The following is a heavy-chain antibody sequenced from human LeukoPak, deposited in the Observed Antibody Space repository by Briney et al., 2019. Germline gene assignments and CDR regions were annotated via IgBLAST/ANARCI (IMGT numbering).Heavy chain of an antibody. CDR2: IYSGGTT. CDR3: ARYDFILISYFDL. J-gene: IGHJ2*01. Sequence: GGSLRLSCAASGFTVSSYYMSWVRQAPGKGLEWVSVIYSGGTTHHADSVKGRFTISRDNSKNTLYLQMNSLRAEDTAVYHCARYDFILISYFDLWGRGTLVTVSS. D-gene: IGHD3-3*01. V-gene: IGHV3-66*01. CDR1: GFTVSSYY.